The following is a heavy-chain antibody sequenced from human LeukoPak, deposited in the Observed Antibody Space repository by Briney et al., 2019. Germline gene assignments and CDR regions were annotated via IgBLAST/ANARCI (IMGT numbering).Heavy chain of an antibody. CDR3: ARLQSSGYYTYDY. D-gene: IGHD6-19*01. CDR1: GYSFTTYW. CDR2: IYPGDSDT. V-gene: IGHV5-51*01. J-gene: IGHJ4*02. Sequence: GESLKISCKASGYSFTTYWIGWVRQMPGKGLEWMGIIYPGDSDTRYSPSFQGQVSISADKSISTAYLQWGSLKASDTAMYYCARLQSSGYYTYDYWGQGTLVTVSS.